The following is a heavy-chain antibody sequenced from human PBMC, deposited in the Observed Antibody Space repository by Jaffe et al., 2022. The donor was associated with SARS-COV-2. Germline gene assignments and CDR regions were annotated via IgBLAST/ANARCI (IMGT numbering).Heavy chain of an antibody. D-gene: IGHD1-26*01. J-gene: IGHJ5*02. V-gene: IGHV1-46*01. CDR2: INPNGGNP. Sequence: QAQLVQSGAEVKKPGASVRVSCKASGYTFTNYYVHWVRQAPGQGLEWVGIINPNGGNPSYGQKFQGRVTMTRDTSTSTVYMDLGSLRPEDTAMYYCARGLGSESYYAPWGQGTLVTVSS. CDR3: ARGLGSESYYAP. CDR1: GYTFTNYY.